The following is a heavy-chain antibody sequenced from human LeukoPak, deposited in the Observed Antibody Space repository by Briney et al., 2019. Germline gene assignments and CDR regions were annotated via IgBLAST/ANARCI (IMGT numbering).Heavy chain of an antibody. CDR1: GYSISSGYY. D-gene: IGHD2-2*01. V-gene: IGHV4-38-2*02. CDR3: ARGPRSKAFDI. J-gene: IGHJ3*02. Sequence: ASETLSLTCTVSGYSISSGYYWGWIRQPPGKGLEWIGSIYHSGSTYYNPSLKSRVTISVDTSKNQFSLKLSSVTAADTAVYYYARGPRSKAFDIWGRGTMVTVSS. CDR2: IYHSGST.